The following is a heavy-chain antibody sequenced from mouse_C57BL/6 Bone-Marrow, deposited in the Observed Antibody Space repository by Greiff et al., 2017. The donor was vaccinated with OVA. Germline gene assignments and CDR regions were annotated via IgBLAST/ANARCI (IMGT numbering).Heavy chain of an antibody. CDR2: IYPGSDTI. J-gene: IGHJ1*03. D-gene: IGHD1-1*02. Sequence: QVQLQQSGAELVRPGASVKLSCKASGYTFTDYYINWVKQRPGQGLEWIARIYPGSDTIYYNEKFKDKATLTAEKSSSTAYMQLSSLTSEDSAVYFCAISVLWSYWYFDVWGTGTTVTVSS. CDR3: AISVLWSYWYFDV. V-gene: IGHV1-76*01. CDR1: GYTFTDYY.